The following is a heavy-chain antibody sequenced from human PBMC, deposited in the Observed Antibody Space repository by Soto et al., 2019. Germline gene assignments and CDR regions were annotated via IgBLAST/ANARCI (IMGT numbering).Heavy chain of an antibody. CDR2: IYYSGST. CDR3: ASSGWWYFDY. D-gene: IGHD6-19*01. CDR1: GGSISSISYY. Sequence: SETLSLTCTVSGGSISSISYYWGWIRQPPWKGLEWIGSIYYSGSTYYNPSLKSRVTISVDTSKNQFSLKLSSVTAADTAVYYCASSGWWYFDYWGQGALVTVSS. J-gene: IGHJ4*02. V-gene: IGHV4-39*01.